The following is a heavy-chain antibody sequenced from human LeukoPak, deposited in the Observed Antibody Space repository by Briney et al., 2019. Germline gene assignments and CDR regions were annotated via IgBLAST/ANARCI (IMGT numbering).Heavy chain of an antibody. CDR3: ARCLTIFGVADDY. CDR1: GYTFTSYD. Sequence: ASVTVSCKASGYTFTSYDINWVRQATGQGLEWMGWMNPNSGNTGYAQKFQGRVTITRNTSISTAYMELSSLRSEDTAVYYCARCLTIFGVADDYWGQGTLVTVSS. J-gene: IGHJ4*02. D-gene: IGHD3-3*01. CDR2: MNPNSGNT. V-gene: IGHV1-8*03.